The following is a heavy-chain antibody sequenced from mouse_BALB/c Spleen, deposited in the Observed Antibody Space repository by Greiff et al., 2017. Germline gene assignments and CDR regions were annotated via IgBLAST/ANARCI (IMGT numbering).Heavy chain of an antibody. D-gene: IGHD2-1*01. Sequence: QVQLQQPGAELVKPGASVKLSCKASGYTFTSYYMYWVKQRPGQGLEWIGGINPSNGGANFNEKFRSKATLTVDKSSSTAYMQLSSLTSEDSAVYYCTRYGNYYYYAMDYWGQGTSVTVSS. CDR1: GYTFTSYY. CDR2: INPSNGGA. V-gene: IGHV1S81*02. CDR3: TRYGNYYYYAMDY. J-gene: IGHJ4*01.